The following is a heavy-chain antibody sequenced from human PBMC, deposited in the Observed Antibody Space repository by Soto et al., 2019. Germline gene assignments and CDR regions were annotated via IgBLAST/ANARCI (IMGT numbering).Heavy chain of an antibody. CDR2: IWFDGSDK. CDR1: GFTFSTYG. J-gene: IGHJ3*02. CDR3: ARLYCSAASCYSVGAFDI. D-gene: IGHD2-2*01. Sequence: GGSLRLSCAASGFTFSTYGMHWVRQAPGKGLEWVALIWFDGSDKYYTESVKGRFTISRDNSRSTVDLQMNSLRAEDTAVYYCARLYCSAASCYSVGAFDIRGQGTMVTVSS. V-gene: IGHV3-33*01.